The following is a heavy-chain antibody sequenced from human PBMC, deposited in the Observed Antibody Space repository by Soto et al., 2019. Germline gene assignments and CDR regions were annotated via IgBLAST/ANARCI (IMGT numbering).Heavy chain of an antibody. D-gene: IGHD2-15*01. Sequence: VASVKVSCKASGYTFTSYGISWVRQAPGQGLEWMGWISAYNGNTNYAQKLQGRVTMTTDTSTSTAYMELRSLRSDDTAVYYCARSWDIVVVVAATFADYWGQGTLVTVSS. CDR3: ARSWDIVVVVAATFADY. V-gene: IGHV1-18*01. CDR1: GYTFTSYG. J-gene: IGHJ4*02. CDR2: ISAYNGNT.